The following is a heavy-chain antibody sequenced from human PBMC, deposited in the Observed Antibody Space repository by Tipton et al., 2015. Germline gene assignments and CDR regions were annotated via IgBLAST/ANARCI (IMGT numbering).Heavy chain of an antibody. CDR2: ISWNSDNI. CDR3: TKDATWGYSGSRIDS. V-gene: IGHV3-9*01. J-gene: IGHJ4*02. CDR1: GFTFNEYG. Sequence: RSLRLSCEASGFTFNEYGMHWVRQTPGKGLDWVSGISWNSDNIGYADSVKGRFSISRDNARNFVYLQMRSLRPEDTALYYCTKDATWGYSGSRIDSWGQGALVTVSS. D-gene: IGHD1-26*01.